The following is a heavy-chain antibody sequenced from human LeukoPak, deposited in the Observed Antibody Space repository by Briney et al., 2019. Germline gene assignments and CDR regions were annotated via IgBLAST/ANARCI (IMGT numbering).Heavy chain of an antibody. CDR3: AREDRYYDFWSGYYASIFDY. J-gene: IGHJ4*02. V-gene: IGHV4-34*01. CDR2: INHSGST. Sequence: PSETLSLTCAVYGGSFSGYYWSWIRQPPGKGLEWIGEINHSGSTNYNPSLKSRVTISVDTSKNQFSLKLSSVTAADTAVYYCAREDRYYDFWSGYYASIFDYWGQGTLVTVSS. D-gene: IGHD3-3*01. CDR1: GGSFSGYY.